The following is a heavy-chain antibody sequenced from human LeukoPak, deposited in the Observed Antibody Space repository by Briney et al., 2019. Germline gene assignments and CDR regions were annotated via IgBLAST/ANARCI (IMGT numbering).Heavy chain of an antibody. CDR1: GDSVSSDSAA. J-gene: IGHJ4*02. V-gene: IGHV6-1*01. CDR3: ARKGTVTTPFDY. Sequence: SQTLSLTCALSGDSVSSDSAAWNWIRQSPSRGLEWLGRTYYRSKLFSDYALSVKSRITINADTSKNQFSLQLNSVTPEDTAVYYCARKGTVTTPFDYWGQRSLVTVSS. D-gene: IGHD4-11*01. CDR2: TYYRSKLFS.